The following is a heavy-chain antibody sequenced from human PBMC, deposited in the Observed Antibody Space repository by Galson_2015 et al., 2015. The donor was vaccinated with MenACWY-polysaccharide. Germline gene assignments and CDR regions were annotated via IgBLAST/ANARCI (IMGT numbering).Heavy chain of an antibody. CDR2: IKQDGSDK. J-gene: IGHJ4*02. CDR3: ARGPEWAYFDY. V-gene: IGHV3-7*01. CDR1: GFTFRSYW. Sequence: SLRLSCAASGFTFRSYWMSWVRRAPGKGLEWVANIKQDGSDKYYVDSVKGRFTISRDNARNSLYLQMNSLRAEVTAVYYCARGPEWAYFDYWGQGTLVTVSS. D-gene: IGHD3-3*01.